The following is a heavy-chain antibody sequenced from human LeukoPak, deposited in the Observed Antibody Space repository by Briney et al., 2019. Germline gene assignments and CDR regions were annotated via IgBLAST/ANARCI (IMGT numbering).Heavy chain of an antibody. J-gene: IGHJ4*02. CDR1: GLTFSSYW. CDR3: ARGDGYGMDY. D-gene: IGHD5-24*01. V-gene: IGHV3-74*01. CDR2: IKSDGSAT. Sequence: GGSLILSCAASGLTFSSYWMHWVRQAPGKGLVWVSSIKSDGSATSHADSVKGRFTISRDNAKNTLYLQMNSLRAEDMAVYYCARGDGYGMDYWGQGTRVTASS.